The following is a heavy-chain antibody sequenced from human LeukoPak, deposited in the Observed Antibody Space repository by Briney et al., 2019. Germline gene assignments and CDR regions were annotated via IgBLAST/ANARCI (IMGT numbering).Heavy chain of an antibody. CDR1: GFTFSSYW. Sequence: GRSLRLSCAASGFTFSSYWMSWVRQAPGKGLEWVANIKQDGSEKYYVDSVKGRFTISRDNAKNSLYLQLNSLRAEDTAVYYCAREGITAAADYWGQGTLVTVSS. CDR2: IKQDGSEK. J-gene: IGHJ4*02. V-gene: IGHV3-7*01. CDR3: AREGITAAADY. D-gene: IGHD6-13*01.